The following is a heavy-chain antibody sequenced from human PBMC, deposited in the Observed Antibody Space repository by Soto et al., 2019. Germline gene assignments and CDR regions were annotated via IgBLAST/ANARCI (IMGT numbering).Heavy chain of an antibody. D-gene: IGHD2-21*01. CDR2: TSYDGSNQ. V-gene: IGHV3-30*18. Sequence: VGSLRLSCAASGFSFSTYDMHWVRQAPGKGLEWVAVTSYDGSNQYYTNSVKGRFTISRDNSKNTLYLQMNSLRAEDTAVYYCAKAQSYCVTTTCPPFYYGVDVWGQGTTVTVSS. CDR1: GFSFSTYD. J-gene: IGHJ6*02. CDR3: AKAQSYCVTTTCPPFYYGVDV.